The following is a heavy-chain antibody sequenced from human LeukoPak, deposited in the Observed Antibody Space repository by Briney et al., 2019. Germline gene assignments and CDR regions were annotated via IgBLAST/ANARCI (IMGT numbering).Heavy chain of an antibody. V-gene: IGHV1-18*01. CDR3: GRSREGLYSGSSLDY. CDR1: GYTFSDYG. J-gene: IGHJ4*02. CDR2: ISGYNGNT. D-gene: IGHD1-26*01. Sequence: GASVKVSCKASGYTFSDYGTSWVRQAPGQGLEWMGWISGYNGNTNYAQKLQGRVTMTTDTSTRTAYMELRSLKSDDTAVYYCGRSREGLYSGSSLDYWGQGTLVIVSS.